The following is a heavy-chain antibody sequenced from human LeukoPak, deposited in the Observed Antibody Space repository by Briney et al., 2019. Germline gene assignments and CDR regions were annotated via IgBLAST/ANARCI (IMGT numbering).Heavy chain of an antibody. V-gene: IGHV4-31*03. J-gene: IGHJ5*02. D-gene: IGHD3-22*01. CDR1: GGSISSGGYY. CDR3: ARVPYDSSGYYFENWFDP. CDR2: IYYSGST. Sequence: SQTLSLTCTVSGGSISSGGYYWSWIRQHPGKGLEWIGYIYYSGSTYYNPSLKSRVTISVDTSKNQFSLKLSSVTAADTAVYYCARVPYDSSGYYFENWFDPWGQGTLVTVSS.